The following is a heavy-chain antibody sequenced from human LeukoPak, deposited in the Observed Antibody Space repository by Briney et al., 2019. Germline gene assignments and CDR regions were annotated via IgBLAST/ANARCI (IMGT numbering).Heavy chain of an antibody. CDR2: ISTYNGNT. CDR3: ARVLRYDFWSAYYFDY. V-gene: IGHV1-18*01. J-gene: IGHJ4*02. Sequence: GASVKVSCKASGYTFTSYDISWVRQAPGQGLERMAWISTYNGNTNYALKVQGRATMTTDTSTSTAYMELRSLRSDDTAVYYCARVLRYDFWSAYYFDYWGQGTLVTVSS. CDR1: GYTFTSYD. D-gene: IGHD3-3*01.